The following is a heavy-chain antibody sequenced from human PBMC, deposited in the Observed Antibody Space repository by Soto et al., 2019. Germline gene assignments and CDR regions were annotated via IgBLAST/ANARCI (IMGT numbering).Heavy chain of an antibody. CDR3: AKALAPIYGSILYYYGMDV. D-gene: IGHD1-1*01. CDR1: GFTFSSHG. Sequence: EVQLLESGGGLVQPGGSLRLSCTASGFTFSSHGMSWVRHAPGKGLKWVSSISGSDAGTYYADSVKGRFTIYRDNSKKTLYLQMNSLRADDTAVYYCAKALAPIYGSILYYYGMDVWGQGTAVTVSS. J-gene: IGHJ6*02. CDR2: ISGSDAGT. V-gene: IGHV3-23*01.